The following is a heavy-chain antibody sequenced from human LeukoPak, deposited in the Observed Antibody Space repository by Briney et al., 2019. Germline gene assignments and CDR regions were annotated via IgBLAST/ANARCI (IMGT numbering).Heavy chain of an antibody. CDR3: ARHAPSRLWFGGD. D-gene: IGHD3-10*01. CDR1: GGSISSYY. V-gene: IGHV4-59*08. Sequence: SETLSLTCTVSGGSISSYYWSWIRQPPGKRLEWIGYIYYSGSTNYNPSLKSRVTISVDTSKNQFSLKLSSVTAADTAVYYCARHAPSRLWFGGDWGQGTLVTVSS. J-gene: IGHJ4*02. CDR2: IYYSGST.